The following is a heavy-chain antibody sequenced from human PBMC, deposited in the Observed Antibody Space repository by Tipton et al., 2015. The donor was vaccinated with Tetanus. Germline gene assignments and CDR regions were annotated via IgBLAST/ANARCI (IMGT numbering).Heavy chain of an antibody. Sequence: QLVQSGAEVKRPGASLTVSCKASGYTFTGYYLYWVRQAPGQGLEWMGWIDPNSGGTIHAQKFQGRVTMTRDTSISTAYMELSRLRSDDTAVYYCARDRGDYIYYGMDVWGPGTTVTVTS. J-gene: IGHJ6*02. V-gene: IGHV1-2*02. CDR1: GYTFTGYY. CDR2: IDPNSGGT. D-gene: IGHD3-22*01. CDR3: ARDRGDYIYYGMDV.